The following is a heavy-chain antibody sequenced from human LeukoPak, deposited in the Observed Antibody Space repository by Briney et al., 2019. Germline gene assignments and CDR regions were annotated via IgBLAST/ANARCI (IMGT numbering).Heavy chain of an antibody. J-gene: IGHJ6*03. CDR1: GGTFSSYA. CDR3: ARGDIVVVPAAIYYMDV. Sequence: SVKVSCKASGGTFSSYAISWVRQAPGQGLEWMGGIIPIFGTANYAQKFQGRVTITTDESTSTTYMELSSLRSEDTAVYYCARGDIVVVPAAIYYMDVWGKGTTVTVSS. D-gene: IGHD2-2*01. CDR2: IIPIFGTA. V-gene: IGHV1-69*05.